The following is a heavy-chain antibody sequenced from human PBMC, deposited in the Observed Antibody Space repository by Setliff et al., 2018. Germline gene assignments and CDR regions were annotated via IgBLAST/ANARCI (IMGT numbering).Heavy chain of an antibody. CDR2: IIPIFGTA. V-gene: IGHV1-69*05. Sequence: SVKVSCKASGYTFTGYYMHWVRQAPGQGLEWMGGIIPIFGTANYAQKFQGRVTITTDESTSTAYMELSSLRSEDTAVYYCARGNYYDSSGYSVDYWGQGTLVTVSS. D-gene: IGHD3-22*01. CDR3: ARGNYYDSSGYSVDY. CDR1: GYTFTGYY. J-gene: IGHJ4*02.